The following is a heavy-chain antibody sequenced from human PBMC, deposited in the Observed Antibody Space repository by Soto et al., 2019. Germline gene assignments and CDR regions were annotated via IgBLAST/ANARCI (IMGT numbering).Heavy chain of an antibody. Sequence: GGSLRRSCAASGFTFSSCCIHWVRQAPCKGLEWVELIWYDESNKYYADSVKGRFTISRDNSKNTLYLKMDSLRAEDTAVYYCGKKNVTTSPDTGKYFESCGQGTLVTVSS. J-gene: IGHJ4*02. V-gene: IGHV3-30*02. CDR3: GKKNVTTSPDTGKYFES. CDR1: GFTFSSCC. CDR2: IWYDESNK. D-gene: IGHD5-18*01.